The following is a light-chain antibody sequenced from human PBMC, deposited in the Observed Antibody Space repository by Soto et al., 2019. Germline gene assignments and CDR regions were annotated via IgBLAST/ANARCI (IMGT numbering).Light chain of an antibody. J-gene: IGKJ2*01. CDR3: PPYGNPPYT. V-gene: IGKV3-20*01. CDR2: GIS. CDR1: QSVPGTY. Sequence: VVLTQSAGTLALSAGRTRSSSYHYSQSVPGTYLAWYLQTPGQAPRLLIYGISKRATGVPDRFSGRVSGTDLSLTIIRLEAEDFAAYYCPPYGNPPYTFGQGTKVDIK.